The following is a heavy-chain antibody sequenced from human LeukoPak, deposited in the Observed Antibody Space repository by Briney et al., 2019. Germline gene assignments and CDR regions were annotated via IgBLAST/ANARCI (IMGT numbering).Heavy chain of an antibody. D-gene: IGHD3-22*01. CDR3: ARVLNYSDSSGYYDDYYYYYYMDV. V-gene: IGHV4-59*01. CDR1: GGSLSSYY. J-gene: IGHJ6*03. Sequence: PAETLSLTCTVSGGSLSSYYWSWIRQPPGKGLEWIGYIYYRGSPKYIPSLTSRVTISVDTSKNQFSLKLSSVTAADTAVYYCARVLNYSDSSGYYDDYYYYYYMDVWGKGTTVTVSS. CDR2: IYYRGSP.